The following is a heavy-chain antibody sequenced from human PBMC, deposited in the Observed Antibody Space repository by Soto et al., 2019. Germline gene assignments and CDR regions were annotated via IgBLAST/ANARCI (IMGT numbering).Heavy chain of an antibody. Sequence: PSETLSLTCPVSGGSISSSSYYWGWLRQPPGKGLEWIGSIYYSGSTYYNPSLKSRVTISVDTSKNQFSLKLSSVTAADTAVYYCASRTDYYGSGRYMDVWGKGTTVTVSS. D-gene: IGHD3-10*01. CDR2: IYYSGST. J-gene: IGHJ6*03. V-gene: IGHV4-39*01. CDR3: ASRTDYYGSGRYMDV. CDR1: GGSISSSSYY.